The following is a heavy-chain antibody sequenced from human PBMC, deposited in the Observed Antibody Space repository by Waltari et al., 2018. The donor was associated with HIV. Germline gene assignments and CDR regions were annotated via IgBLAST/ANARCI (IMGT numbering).Heavy chain of an antibody. Sequence: EVQLVESGGVMVQPGGSLRLSCAASGFTFDDYTMPRVRQAPGKGLEWVSLISWDGVSTYYADSVKGRFTISRDNSKNSLYLQMNSLRTEDTALYYCAKDIGFGEHPNTLPDYWGQGTLVTVSS. V-gene: IGHV3-43*01. CDR3: AKDIGFGEHPNTLPDY. CDR2: ISWDGVST. D-gene: IGHD3-10*01. J-gene: IGHJ4*02. CDR1: GFTFDDYT.